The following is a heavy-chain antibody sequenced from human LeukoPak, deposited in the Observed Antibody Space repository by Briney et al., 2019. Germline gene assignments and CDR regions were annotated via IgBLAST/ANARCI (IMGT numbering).Heavy chain of an antibody. Sequence: GGSLRLSCAASGFTFSDYYMSWIRQAPGKGLEWVSYISSSSSYTNYADSVKGRFTISRDNAKNSLYLQMNSLRAEDTALYYCARATLTTLSFDYWGQGTLVTVSS. J-gene: IGHJ4*02. D-gene: IGHD4-17*01. CDR3: ARATLTTLSFDY. CDR2: ISSSSSYT. CDR1: GFTFSDYY. V-gene: IGHV3-11*05.